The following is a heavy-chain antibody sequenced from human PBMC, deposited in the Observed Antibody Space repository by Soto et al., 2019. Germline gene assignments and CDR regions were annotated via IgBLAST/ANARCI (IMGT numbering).Heavy chain of an antibody. Sequence: KPSETLSLTCAVSGGSISSYYWSWIRQPPGKGLEWIGYIYYSGSTNYNPSLKSRVTISVDTSKNQFSLKLSSVTAADTAVYYCASSIVGWNWFDPWGQGTLVTVSS. D-gene: IGHD1-26*01. CDR2: IYYSGST. V-gene: IGHV4-59*01. CDR1: GGSISSYY. CDR3: ASSIVGWNWFDP. J-gene: IGHJ5*02.